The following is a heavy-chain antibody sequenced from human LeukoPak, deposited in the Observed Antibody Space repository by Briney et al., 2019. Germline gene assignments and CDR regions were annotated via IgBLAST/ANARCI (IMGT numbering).Heavy chain of an antibody. CDR3: ARVGGGRDGYNYY. CDR2: ISSSSSTI. V-gene: IGHV3-48*04. J-gene: IGHJ4*02. D-gene: IGHD5-24*01. Sequence: GGSLRLSCAASGFSFSSCSMNWVRQAPGQGLGWVSYISSSSSTIYYADSVKGRFTISRDNAKNSLYLQMNSLRAEDTAVYYCARVGGGRDGYNYYWGQGTLVTVSS. CDR1: GFSFSSCS.